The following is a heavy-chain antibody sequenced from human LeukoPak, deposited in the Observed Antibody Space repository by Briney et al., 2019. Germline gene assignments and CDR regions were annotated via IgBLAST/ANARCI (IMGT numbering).Heavy chain of an antibody. J-gene: IGHJ3*02. V-gene: IGHV3-74*01. Sequence: GGSLRLSCAASGFTFSSYRFHWVRRGPGKGLVWVSRINSDGSNIRYADSVKGRFTISRDNAKNTLYLQMNSLRAEDTAVYYCARDRIAVAGTRGDAFDIWGQGTMVTVSS. CDR1: GFTFSSYR. D-gene: IGHD6-19*01. CDR2: INSDGSNI. CDR3: ARDRIAVAGTRGDAFDI.